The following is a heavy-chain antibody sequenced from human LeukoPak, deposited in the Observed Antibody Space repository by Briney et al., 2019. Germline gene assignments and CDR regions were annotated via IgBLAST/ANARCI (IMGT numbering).Heavy chain of an antibody. J-gene: IGHJ3*02. CDR3: ASVDDLDAFAM. D-gene: IGHD5-12*01. V-gene: IGHV3-30*03. Sequence: PGGSLRLSCAASGFTFSSYAMSWVRQAPGKELEWVAVISDDGNNKYYADSVKGRFTISRDNSKNTLYLQMNSLRGEDTAVYYCASVDDLDAFAMWGQGTMVTVSS. CDR2: ISDDGNNK. CDR1: GFTFSSYA.